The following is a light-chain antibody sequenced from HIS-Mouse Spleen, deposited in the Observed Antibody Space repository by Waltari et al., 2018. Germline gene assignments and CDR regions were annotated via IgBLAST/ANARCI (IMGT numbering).Light chain of an antibody. J-gene: IGLJ2*01. CDR3: CSYAGSSTVV. CDR1: SSDVGSYTL. CDR2: EGS. Sequence: QSALTQPASVSGSPGQSLTIPCTGTSSDVGSYTLFSWYQQHPGKAPKLMIYEGSKRPSGVSNRFSGSKSGNTASLTISGLQAEDEADYYCCSYAGSSTVVFGGGTKLTVL. V-gene: IGLV2-23*01.